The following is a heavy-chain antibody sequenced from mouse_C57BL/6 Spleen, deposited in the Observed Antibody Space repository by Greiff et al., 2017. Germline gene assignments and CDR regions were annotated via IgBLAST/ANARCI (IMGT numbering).Heavy chain of an antibody. Sequence: VMLVESGPGLVAPSPSLSITCTVSGFSLTSYGVHWVRQPPGKGLEWLVVIWSDGSTTYNSALKSRLSISKDNSKSQVFLKMNSLQTDDTARDDCARHQAQDYAMDYWGQGTSVTVSS. V-gene: IGHV2-6-1*01. CDR2: IWSDGST. D-gene: IGHD3-2*02. CDR3: ARHQAQDYAMDY. CDR1: GFSLTSYG. J-gene: IGHJ4*01.